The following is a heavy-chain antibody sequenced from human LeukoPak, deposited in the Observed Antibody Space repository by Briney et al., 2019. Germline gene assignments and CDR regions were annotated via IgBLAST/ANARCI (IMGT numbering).Heavy chain of an antibody. CDR1: GYSISSGYY. V-gene: IGHV3-23*01. CDR2: ISGSGGST. D-gene: IGHD4-17*01. Sequence: PSETLSLTCTVSGYSISSGYYWGWIRQPPGKGLEWVSAISGSGGSTYYADSVKGRFTISRDNSKNTVYLQVNSLRAEDTAVYYCARDRSTVTTWVDYWGQGTLVTVSS. CDR3: ARDRSTVTTWVDY. J-gene: IGHJ4*02.